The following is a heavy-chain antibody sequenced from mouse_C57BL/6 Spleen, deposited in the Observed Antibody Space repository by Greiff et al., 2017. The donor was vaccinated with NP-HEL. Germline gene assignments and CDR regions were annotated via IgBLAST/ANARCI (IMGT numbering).Heavy chain of an antibody. CDR1: GYTFTDYY. J-gene: IGHJ4*01. CDR3: ASDSNIFYYAMDY. D-gene: IGHD2-5*01. Sequence: VQLQQSGPELVKPGASVKISCKASGYTFTDYYMNWVKQSHGKSLEWIGDINPNNGGTSYNQKFKGKATLTVDKSSSTAYMELRSLTSEDSAVYYCASDSNIFYYAMDYWGQGTSVTVSS. V-gene: IGHV1-26*01. CDR2: INPNNGGT.